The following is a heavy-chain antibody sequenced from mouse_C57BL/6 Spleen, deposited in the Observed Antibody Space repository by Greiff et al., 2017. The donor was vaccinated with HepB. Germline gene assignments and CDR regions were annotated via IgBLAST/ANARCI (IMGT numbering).Heavy chain of an antibody. V-gene: IGHV1-54*01. Sequence: VQLQQSGAELVRPGTSVKLSCKASGYAFTNYWIEWVKQRPGQGLEWIGVINPGSGGTNYNEKFKGKATLTADKSSSTAYMQLSSLTSEDSAVYFCARWGDDWYFDVWGTGTTVTVAS. D-gene: IGHD3-3*01. CDR3: ARWGDDWYFDV. CDR1: GYAFTNYW. J-gene: IGHJ1*03. CDR2: INPGSGGT.